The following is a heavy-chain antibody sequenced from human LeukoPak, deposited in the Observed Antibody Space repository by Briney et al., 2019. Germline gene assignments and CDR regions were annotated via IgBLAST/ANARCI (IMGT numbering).Heavy chain of an antibody. J-gene: IGHJ4*02. CDR1: GFTFSAYA. CDR3: AKGAIPYYDGSGYNYFDY. V-gene: IGHV3-23*01. D-gene: IGHD3-22*01. Sequence: RTGGSLRLSCAVSGFTFSAYAMSWVRQAPGKGLEWVSAMSGSGGMTYYADSVKGRFSISRDNSKNTLHLQMNSLRAEDTAVYYCAKGAIPYYDGSGYNYFDYWGQGTPVTVSS. CDR2: MSGSGGMT.